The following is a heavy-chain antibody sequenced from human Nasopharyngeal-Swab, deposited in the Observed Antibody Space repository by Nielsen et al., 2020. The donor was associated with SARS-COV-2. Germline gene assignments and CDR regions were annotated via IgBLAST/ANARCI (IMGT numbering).Heavy chain of an antibody. CDR1: RGTFSGYS. V-gene: IGHV4-34*01. Sequence: SETLSLTCAVYRGTFSGYSWSWIRQAPGKGLEWIGGIKHSGSTNYNPSLKSRVTLSVDTSMNQFSLELSSVTAADTAVYYCARGLSGIVPAPILGLGPYYYYYYMDVWGKGTTVTVSS. CDR3: ARGLSGIVPAPILGLGPYYYYYYMDV. CDR2: IKHSGST. J-gene: IGHJ6*03. D-gene: IGHD2-2*01.